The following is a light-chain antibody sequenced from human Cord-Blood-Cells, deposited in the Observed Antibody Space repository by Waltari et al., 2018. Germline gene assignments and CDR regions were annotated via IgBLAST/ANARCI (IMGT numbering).Light chain of an antibody. V-gene: IGLV2-11*01. J-gene: IGLJ1*01. CDR1: SSAAGDYNS. Sequence: QSALTQPRSVSGSPGQSVTISCTGTSSAAGDYNSLYRYQQQPGKAPTLMIYDVSNRPSGVPDLFSGSKSGSTASLTISGLQTEDEADYYCCSYAGIYTYVFGTGTKVTVL. CDR2: DVS. CDR3: CSYAGIYTYV.